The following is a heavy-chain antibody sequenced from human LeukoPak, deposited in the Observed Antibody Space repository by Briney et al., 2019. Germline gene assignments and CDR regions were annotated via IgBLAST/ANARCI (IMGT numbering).Heavy chain of an antibody. Sequence: PGGSLRLSCAASGFTFSSYGMHWVREAPGKGLEWVAFIRYDGSNKYYADSEKGRFTISRDNSKNTLYMQMNSLRAEDTAEYYRAKAEKSGDAFDIWGQGTMVTVSS. V-gene: IGHV3-30*02. CDR2: IRYDGSNK. D-gene: IGHD1-26*01. CDR1: GFTFSSYG. CDR3: AKAEKSGDAFDI. J-gene: IGHJ3*02.